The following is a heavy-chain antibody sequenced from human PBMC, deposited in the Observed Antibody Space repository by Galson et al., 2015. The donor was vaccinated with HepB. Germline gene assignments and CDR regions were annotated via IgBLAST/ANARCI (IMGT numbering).Heavy chain of an antibody. V-gene: IGHV3-48*01. CDR2: ISSSSSTI. CDR3: AREDRGSYLGSGYMDV. D-gene: IGHD1-26*01. J-gene: IGHJ6*03. CDR1: GFTFSSYS. Sequence: SLRLSCAASGFTFSSYSMNWVRQAPGKGLEWVSYISSSSSTIYYADSVKGRFTISRDNAKNSLYLQMNSLRAEDTAVYYCAREDRGSYLGSGYMDVWGKGTTVTVSS.